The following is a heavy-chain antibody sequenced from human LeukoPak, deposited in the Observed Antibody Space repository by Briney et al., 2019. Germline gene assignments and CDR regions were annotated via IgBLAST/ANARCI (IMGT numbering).Heavy chain of an antibody. CDR3: TRMMRSRGWHIDY. CDR2: SRNKGASYST. J-gene: IGHJ4*02. V-gene: IGHV3-72*01. D-gene: IGHD6-19*01. Sequence: GGSLRLSCAVSGFVFSDYYMDWVRQAPGKGLEWVGRSRNKGASYSTEYAASVKDRFTVSRDESQSSLYLQMNSLKTEDTAVYYCTRMMRSRGWHIDYWGQGTLVTVS. CDR1: GFVFSDYY.